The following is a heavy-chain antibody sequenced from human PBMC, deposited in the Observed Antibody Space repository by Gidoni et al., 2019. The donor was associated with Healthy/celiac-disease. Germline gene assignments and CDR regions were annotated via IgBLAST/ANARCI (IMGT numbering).Heavy chain of an antibody. J-gene: IGHJ4*02. V-gene: IGHV1-69*01. Sequence: QVQLVQSGAEVKKPGSSVKVSCKASAGTFSSYAISWVRQAPGQGLESIGGIIPIFGTANYAQKYQGRVTITADESTSTAYMELSSLRSEDTAVYYCARDQGGAVAGRKKRPPWTDWGQGTLVTVSS. CDR3: ARDQGGAVAGRKKRPPWTD. D-gene: IGHD6-19*01. CDR2: IIPIFGTA. CDR1: AGTFSSYA.